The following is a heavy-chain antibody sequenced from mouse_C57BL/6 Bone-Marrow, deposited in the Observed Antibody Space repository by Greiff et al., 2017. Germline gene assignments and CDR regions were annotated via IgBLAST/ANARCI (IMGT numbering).Heavy chain of an antibody. CDR2: FYPGSGSI. CDR3: ARHRRLTGPFAY. J-gene: IGHJ3*01. Sequence: VQLQQSGAELVKPGASVTLSCKASGYSFTEYTIHWVKQRSGQGLAWIGRFYPGSGSIKYNEKLKDKATLTADKYSSTVYMKLSRLTSEDSAVYFCARHRRLTGPFAYWGQGTLVTVSA. CDR1: GYSFTEYT. V-gene: IGHV1-62-2*01. D-gene: IGHD4-1*01.